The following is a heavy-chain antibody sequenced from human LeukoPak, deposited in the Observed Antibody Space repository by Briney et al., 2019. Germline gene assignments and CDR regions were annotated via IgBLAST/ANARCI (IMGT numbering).Heavy chain of an antibody. CDR2: NSGSGAST. CDR3: ANGFFRSGYYSIDH. J-gene: IGHJ4*02. CDR1: GFTFSNYA. D-gene: IGHD3-22*01. V-gene: IGHV3-23*01. Sequence: PGGSLRLSCAASGFTFSNYAMSWVRQAPGKGLEWVSVNSGSGASTRYADSVRGRFTISRDNSKNTLYMQMNSLRAEDTAVYYCANGFFRSGYYSIDHWGQGTLVIVSS.